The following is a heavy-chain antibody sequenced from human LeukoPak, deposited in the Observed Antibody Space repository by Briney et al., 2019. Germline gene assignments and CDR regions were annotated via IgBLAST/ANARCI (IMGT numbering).Heavy chain of an antibody. CDR3: ARGTDYYDSSGPSNWFDP. V-gene: IGHV1-2*02. D-gene: IGHD3-22*01. CDR2: INPNSGGT. J-gene: IGHJ5*02. CDR1: GYTFTSYY. Sequence: GASVKVSCKASGYTFTSYYMHWVRQAPGQGLEWMGWINPNSGGTNYAQKFQGRVTMTRDTSISTAYMELSRLRSDDTAVYYCARGTDYYDSSGPSNWFDPWGQGTLVTVSS.